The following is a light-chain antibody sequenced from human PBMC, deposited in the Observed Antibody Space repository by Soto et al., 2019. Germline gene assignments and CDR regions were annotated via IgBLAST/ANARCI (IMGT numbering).Light chain of an antibody. V-gene: IGLV1-44*01. CDR2: HNN. J-gene: IGLJ2*01. CDR3: AVWDDTLKAVV. Sequence: QSVVTQPPSASGTPGQRVTISCSGSGSNVGSNTVDWYQLLPGTAPKLLIYHNNQRPSGVPDRLSGSKSGTSASLAISGLQSEDEADYYCAVWDDTLKAVVFGGGTKLTVL. CDR1: GSNVGSNT.